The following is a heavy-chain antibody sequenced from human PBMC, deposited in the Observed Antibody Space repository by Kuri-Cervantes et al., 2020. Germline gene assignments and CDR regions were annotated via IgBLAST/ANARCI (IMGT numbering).Heavy chain of an antibody. J-gene: IGHJ4*02. D-gene: IGHD5-18*01. CDR2: IKQGGSER. CDR1: GFTFSDYY. CDR3: ARDRVGGYSYGPVPY. Sequence: GESLKISCAASGFTFSDYYMRWVRQAPGKGLEWVANIKQGGSERFCVDSVKGRFTISRDNAKNSLYLQMNSLRVEDTAVYYCARDRVGGYSYGPVPYWGQGTLVTVSS. V-gene: IGHV3-7*01.